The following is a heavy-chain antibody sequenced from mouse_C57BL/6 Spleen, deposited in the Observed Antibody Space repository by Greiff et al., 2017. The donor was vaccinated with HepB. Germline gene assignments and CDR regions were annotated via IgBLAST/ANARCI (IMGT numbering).Heavy chain of an antibody. V-gene: IGHV1-80*01. Sequence: VQLQQSGAELVKPGASVKLSCKASGYAFSSYWMNWVKQRPGKGLEWIGQIYPGDGDTNYNGKFKGKATLTADKSSSTAYMHLSSLTSEDSAIYFCARSLPGYFGYWGQGTPLTVSS. J-gene: IGHJ2*01. CDR2: IYPGDGDT. CDR1: GYAFSSYW. CDR3: ARSLPGYFGY.